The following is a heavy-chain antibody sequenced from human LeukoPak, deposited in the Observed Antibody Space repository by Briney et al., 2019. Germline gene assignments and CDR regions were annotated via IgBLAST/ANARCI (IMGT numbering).Heavy chain of an antibody. CDR3: AKPYCSGGSCYFDY. Sequence: PGGSLRLSCVASGFTFDDYTMHWVRQAPGKGLEWVSLISWDGGSTYYADSVKGRFTISRDNSKNSLYLQMNSLRTEDTALYYCAKPYCSGGSCYFDYWGQGTLVTVSS. D-gene: IGHD2-15*01. J-gene: IGHJ4*02. V-gene: IGHV3-43*01. CDR1: GFTFDDYT. CDR2: ISWDGGST.